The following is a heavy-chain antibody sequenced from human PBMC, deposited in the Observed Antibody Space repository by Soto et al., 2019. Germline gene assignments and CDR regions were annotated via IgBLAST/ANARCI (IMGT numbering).Heavy chain of an antibody. V-gene: IGHV3-23*01. CDR2: ISGSGGIT. Sequence: GGSLRLSCAASGFTFSSYAMSWVRQAPGKGLEWVSAISGSGGITYYADSVKGRFTISRDNSKNTLYLQMNSLRAEDTAVYYCAKKVYSSGWYPNPLDYWGQGTLVTVSS. CDR1: GFTFSSYA. J-gene: IGHJ4*02. D-gene: IGHD6-19*01. CDR3: AKKVYSSGWYPNPLDY.